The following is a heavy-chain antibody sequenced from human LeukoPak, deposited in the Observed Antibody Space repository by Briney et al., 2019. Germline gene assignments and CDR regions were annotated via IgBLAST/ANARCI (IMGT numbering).Heavy chain of an antibody. CDR1: GGSISCGSYY. CDR2: IYYSGST. CDR3: ASRPEGIDY. V-gene: IGHV4-39*01. D-gene: IGHD3-10*01. Sequence: PSETLSLTCTVSGGSISCGSYYWSWIRQPAGKGLEWIGSIYYSGSTYYNPSLKSRVTISVDTSKNQFSLKLSSVTAADTAVYYCASRPEGIDYWGQGTLVTVSS. J-gene: IGHJ4*02.